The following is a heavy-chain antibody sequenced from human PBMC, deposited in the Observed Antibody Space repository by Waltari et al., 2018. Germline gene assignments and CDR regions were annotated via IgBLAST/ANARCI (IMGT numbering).Heavy chain of an antibody. CDR1: VYTFPSYA. CDR3: VREVVPTSTIVVNWFDP. V-gene: IGHV7-4-1*02. D-gene: IGHD2-2*01. J-gene: IGHJ5*02. Sequence: QVQLVPSASELKKPGASVTVPCKASVYTFPSYALHWRRRAPGQGLELMGWINTNTGNPTYVQGFTGRFVFSVDTSVSTAYLQISSLKAEDTAVYYCVREVVPTSTIVVNWFDPWGQGTLVTVSS. CDR2: INTNTGNP.